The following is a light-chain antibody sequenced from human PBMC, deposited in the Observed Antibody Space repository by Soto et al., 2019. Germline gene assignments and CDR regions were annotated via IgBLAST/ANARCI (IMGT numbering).Light chain of an antibody. CDR3: QHYNDWRCT. V-gene: IGKV3-15*01. Sequence: EIVMTQSPATLSVSPGEGATLSCRASQSISSKLAWYQQKPGQAPRLLIYAASTRATGVPARFSGSGSGTEFTLTISSLQSEDLEVYYCQHYNDWRCTFGQGTKVEIK. CDR2: AAS. J-gene: IGKJ1*01. CDR1: QSISSK.